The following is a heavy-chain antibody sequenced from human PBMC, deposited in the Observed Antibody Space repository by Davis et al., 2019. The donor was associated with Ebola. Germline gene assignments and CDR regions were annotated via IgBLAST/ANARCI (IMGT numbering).Heavy chain of an antibody. Sequence: PGGSLRLSCAASGFTFSSYEMNWVRQAPGKGLEWVSYISSSGSTIYYADSVKGRFTISRDNAKNSLCLQMNSLRAEDTAVYYCARSPPPGVYSGYFISFGMDVWGQGTTVTVSS. CDR1: GFTFSSYE. D-gene: IGHD5-12*01. J-gene: IGHJ6*02. CDR2: ISSSGSTI. CDR3: ARSPPPGVYSGYFISFGMDV. V-gene: IGHV3-48*03.